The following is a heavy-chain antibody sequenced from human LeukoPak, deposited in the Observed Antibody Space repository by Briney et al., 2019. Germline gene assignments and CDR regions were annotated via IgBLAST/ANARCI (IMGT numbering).Heavy chain of an antibody. CDR3: ARDPLQYSSGWYYVSAGSGFDP. D-gene: IGHD6-19*01. V-gene: IGHV1-2*02. CDR1: GYTFTGYY. Sequence: GASVKVSCKASGYTFTGYYMHWVRQAPGQGLEWMGWINPNSGGTNYAQKFQGRVTTTRDTSISTAYMELSRLRSDDTAVYYCARDPLQYSSGWYYVSAGSGFDPWGQGTLVTVSS. J-gene: IGHJ5*02. CDR2: INPNSGGT.